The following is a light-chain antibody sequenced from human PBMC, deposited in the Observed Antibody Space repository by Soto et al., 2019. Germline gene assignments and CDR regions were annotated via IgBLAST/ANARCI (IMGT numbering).Light chain of an antibody. CDR2: GAS. CDR3: QQYSDWFT. CDR1: QRVSGN. V-gene: IGKV3D-15*01. Sequence: EILMTQSPATLSVSPGETATLSCRASQRVSGNLAWYQHKPGQAPRLLIYGASNRATGIPVRFSGSGSETDFTLTISSLQFEDFAVYYCQQYSDWFTFGQGTTLEIK. J-gene: IGKJ2*01.